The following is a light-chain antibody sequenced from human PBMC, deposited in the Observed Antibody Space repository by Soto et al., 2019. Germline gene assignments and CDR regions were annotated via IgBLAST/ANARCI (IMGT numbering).Light chain of an antibody. CDR2: AAS. J-gene: IGKJ1*01. CDR3: QQNYSTPPCT. V-gene: IGKV1-39*01. CDR1: HSITSY. Sequence: DIQMTQSPSSLSSSVGDRVTITCHSSHSITSYLNWYQQKPGRPPNLLIYAASNLQGEVPSRFSGSGSWTDFTFTISSLQPEDFATYYCQQNYSTPPCTFGQGTKVEIK.